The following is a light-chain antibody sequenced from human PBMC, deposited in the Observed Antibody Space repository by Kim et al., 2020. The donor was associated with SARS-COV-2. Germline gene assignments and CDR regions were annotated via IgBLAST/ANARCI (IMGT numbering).Light chain of an antibody. CDR2: DVS. Sequence: QSALTQPASVSGSPGQSVTISCTGTSSDVGRYNYVSWYQQHPGKAPKLMLFDVSERPSGVSNRFSGSKSGNTASLTISGLQAEDEADYYCSSYTSSSTYVFGTGTKVTVL. V-gene: IGLV2-14*01. CDR3: SSYTSSSTYV. J-gene: IGLJ1*01. CDR1: SSDVGRYNY.